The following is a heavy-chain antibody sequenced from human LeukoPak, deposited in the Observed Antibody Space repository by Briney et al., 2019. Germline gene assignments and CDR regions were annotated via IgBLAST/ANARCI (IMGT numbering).Heavy chain of an antibody. CDR2: IKRDGGSA. Sequence: GGSLRLSCAASGYTFSSSWMHWVRQAPGKGLVWISRIKRDGGSASYADSVKGRFTISRDNSKNTLYLQMNRLRAEDTAVYYCSITLYGGLGGPHDAYSWGQRTMVT. J-gene: IGHJ3*02. CDR3: SITLYGGLGGPHDAYS. V-gene: IGHV3-74*01. D-gene: IGHD3-10*02. CDR1: GYTFSSSW.